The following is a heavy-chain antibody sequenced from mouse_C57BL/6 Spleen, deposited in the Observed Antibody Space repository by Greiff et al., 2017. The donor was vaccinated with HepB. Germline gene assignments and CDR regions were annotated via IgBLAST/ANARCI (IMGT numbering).Heavy chain of an antibody. J-gene: IGHJ4*01. CDR2: IDPSDSET. V-gene: IGHV1-52*01. D-gene: IGHD2-3*01. CDR3: ARGDGYYGDYAMDY. Sequence: QVQLQQPGAELVRPGSSVKLSCEASGYTFTSYWMHWVKQRPIQGLEWIGNIDPSDSETHYNQKFKDKATLTVDKSSSTAYMQLSSLTSEDSAVYYCARGDGYYGDYAMDYWGQGTSVTVSS. CDR1: GYTFTSYW.